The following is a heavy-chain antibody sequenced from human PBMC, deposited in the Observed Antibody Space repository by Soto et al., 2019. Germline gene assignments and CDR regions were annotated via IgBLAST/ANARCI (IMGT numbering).Heavy chain of an antibody. D-gene: IGHD4-17*01. CDR3: SGIDGDYGHSGLDP. CDR2: VYFSGST. CDR1: GASVSSAGYY. Sequence: QVQLKESGPGLLKPSQTLSLTCTVSGASVSSAGYYWAWLRQPPGRGLEWIGSVYFSGSTSYIPSLKRRVTVSVDTSKNQFSLIQVSVTASDSSVYYYSGIDGDYGHSGLDPWGQGTLVIVSP. V-gene: IGHV4-61*08. J-gene: IGHJ5*02.